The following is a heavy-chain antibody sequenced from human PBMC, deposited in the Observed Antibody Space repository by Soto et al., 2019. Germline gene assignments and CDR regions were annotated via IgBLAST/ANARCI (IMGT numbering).Heavy chain of an antibody. CDR1: GFTFSTYA. Sequence: VGSLRLSCATSGFTFSTYAMHWVRQAPGKGLEYVSAISSNGRSTYYANSVKGRFTISRDNSKNTLYLQMDSLRAEDMAVYYCARDRCTNGICYAPSDYWGQGTLVTVSS. CDR2: ISSNGRST. V-gene: IGHV3-64*01. CDR3: ARDRCTNGICYAPSDY. D-gene: IGHD2-8*01. J-gene: IGHJ4*02.